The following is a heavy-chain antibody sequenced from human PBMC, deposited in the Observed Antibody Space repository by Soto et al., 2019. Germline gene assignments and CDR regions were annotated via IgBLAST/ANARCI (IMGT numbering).Heavy chain of an antibody. Sequence: ASVKVSCKASGYTFTSYGISWVRQAPGQGLEWMGWISAYNGNTNYAQKLQGRVTMTTDTSTSTAYMELRSLRSDDTAVYYCARDSDRGVNYYYYYYMDVWGKGTTVTVSS. V-gene: IGHV1-18*01. J-gene: IGHJ6*03. CDR2: ISAYNGNT. D-gene: IGHD3-10*01. CDR3: ARDSDRGVNYYYYYYMDV. CDR1: GYTFTSYG.